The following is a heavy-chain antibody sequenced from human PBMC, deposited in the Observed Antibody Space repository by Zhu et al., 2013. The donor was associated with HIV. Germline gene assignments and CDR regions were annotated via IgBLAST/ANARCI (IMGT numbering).Heavy chain of an antibody. CDR1: GFTVSSNY. Sequence: EVQLVETGGGLIQPGGSLRLSCAASGFTVSSNYMSWVRQAPGKGLEWVSVIYSGGSTYYADSVKGRFTISRDNSKNTLYLQMNSLRAEDTAVYYCARDLTFGVAYYGMDVWGQGTTVTVSS. D-gene: IGHD3-3*01. J-gene: IGHJ6*02. CDR3: ARDLTFGVAYYGMDV. V-gene: IGHV3-53*02. CDR2: IYSGGST.